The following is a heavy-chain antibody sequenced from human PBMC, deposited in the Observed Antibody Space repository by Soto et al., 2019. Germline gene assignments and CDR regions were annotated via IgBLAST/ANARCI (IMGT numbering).Heavy chain of an antibody. D-gene: IGHD2-2*01. CDR1: GGSISSGDYY. CDR3: ATSPRYCSSTSCLNWFDP. V-gene: IGHV4-30-4*01. CDR2: IYYSGST. Sequence: QVQLQESGPGLVKPSQTLSLTCTVSGGSISSGDYYWSWIRQPPGKGLEWIGYIYYSGSTYYNPSLKSRVTISVDTSKNQFSLKLSSVTAADTAVYYCATSPRYCSSTSCLNWFDPWGQGTLVTVSS. J-gene: IGHJ5*02.